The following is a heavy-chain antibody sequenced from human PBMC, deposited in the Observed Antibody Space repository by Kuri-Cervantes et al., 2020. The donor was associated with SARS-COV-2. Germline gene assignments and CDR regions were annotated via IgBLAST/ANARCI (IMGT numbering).Heavy chain of an antibody. CDR2: MNANSGNT. V-gene: IGHV1-8*03. J-gene: IGHJ3*02. D-gene: IGHD3-3*01. Sequence: ASVKVSCKASGYTFTSYDINWVRQATGQGLEWIGWMNANSGNTGYAQKFQGRVTITRDTSISTAYMELSSLRSEDTAVYYCARADLGVTNFGVGAFDIWGQGSMVTVSS. CDR3: ARADLGVTNFGVGAFDI. CDR1: GYTFTSYD.